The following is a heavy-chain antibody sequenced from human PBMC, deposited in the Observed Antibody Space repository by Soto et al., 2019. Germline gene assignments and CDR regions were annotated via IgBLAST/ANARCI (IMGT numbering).Heavy chain of an antibody. CDR3: ARGATYYDFWSGYSWFDP. V-gene: IGHV4-59*01. CDR2: IYYSGST. J-gene: IGHJ5*02. D-gene: IGHD3-3*01. CDR1: SDSISSYY. Sequence: SETLSLTCTVSSDSISSYYWSWIRQPPGKRLEWIGYIYYSGSTNYNPSLKSRVTISVDTSKNQFSLKLSSVTAADTAVYYCARGATYYDFWSGYSWFDPWGQGTLVTSPQ.